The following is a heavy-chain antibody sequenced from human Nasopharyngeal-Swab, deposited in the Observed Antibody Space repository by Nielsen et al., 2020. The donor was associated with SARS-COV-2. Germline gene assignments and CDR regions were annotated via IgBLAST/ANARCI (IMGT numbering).Heavy chain of an antibody. CDR3: TTSFTVGGLKGY. CDR2: IRSKDKNYAT. Sequence: VRQMPGKGLEWVGRIRSKDKNYATAYGTSVKGRFIISRDDSKNTAFLQMNSLKTEDTAVYFCTTSFTVGGLKGYWGQGTPVTVSS. J-gene: IGHJ4*02. D-gene: IGHD3-16*01. V-gene: IGHV3-73*01.